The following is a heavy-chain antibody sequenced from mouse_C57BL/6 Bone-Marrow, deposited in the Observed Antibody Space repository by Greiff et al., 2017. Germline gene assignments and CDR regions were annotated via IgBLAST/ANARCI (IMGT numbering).Heavy chain of an antibody. Sequence: EVQLQQSGPVLVKPGASVKMSCKASGYTFTDYYMNWVKQSHGKSLEWIGVINPYNGGTSYNQKFKGKATLTVDKSSSTAYMELNSLTSEDSAVYYCARKEGTIYYDWYFDVWGTGTTVTVSS. CDR3: ARKEGTIYYDWYFDV. CDR1: GYTFTDYY. V-gene: IGHV1-19*01. D-gene: IGHD2-4*01. J-gene: IGHJ1*03. CDR2: INPYNGGT.